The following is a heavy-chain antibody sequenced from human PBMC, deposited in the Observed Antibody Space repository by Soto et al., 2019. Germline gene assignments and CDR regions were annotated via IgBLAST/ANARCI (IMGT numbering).Heavy chain of an antibody. CDR3: ARDERAPSQSAFVWAQDYYYYYGMDL. V-gene: IGHV1-18*01. CDR2: ISAYNGNT. Sequence: ASVKVSCKASGYTFTSYGISWVRQAPGQGLEWMGWISAYNGNTNYAQKLQGRVTMTTDTSTSTAYMELRSLRSDDTAVYYCARDERAPSQSAFVWAQDYYYYYGMDLWGQGTKVTVSS. CDR1: GYTFTSYG. D-gene: IGHD3-9*01. J-gene: IGHJ6*02.